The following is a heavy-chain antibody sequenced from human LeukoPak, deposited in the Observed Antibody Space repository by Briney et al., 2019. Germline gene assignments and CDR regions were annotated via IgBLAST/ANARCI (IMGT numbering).Heavy chain of an antibody. J-gene: IGHJ6*02. CDR3: ARGPHSYYYPTDGMDV. D-gene: IGHD3-10*01. Sequence: SETLSLTCTVSGGSISSSSYYWGWIRQPPGKGLEWIGSIYYSGSTYYNPSLKSRVTISVDTSKNQFSLKLSSVTAADTAVYYCARGPHSYYYPTDGMDVWGQGTTVTVSS. CDR1: GGSISSSSYY. V-gene: IGHV4-39*07. CDR2: IYYSGST.